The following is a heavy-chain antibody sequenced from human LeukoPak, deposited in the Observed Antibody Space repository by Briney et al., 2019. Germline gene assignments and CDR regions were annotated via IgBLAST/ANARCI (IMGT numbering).Heavy chain of an antibody. J-gene: IGHJ4*02. Sequence: GGSLRLSCAASGFTFSSYAMHWVRQAPGKGLEWVAVISYDGSNKYYADSVKGRFTISRDISTDTLWLQMDSLRTEDTAVYYCAKGPLRGTAAAIDYWGQGTLVTVSS. CDR2: ISYDGSNK. CDR3: AKGPLRGTAAAIDY. CDR1: GFTFSSYA. V-gene: IGHV3-30*04. D-gene: IGHD2-2*01.